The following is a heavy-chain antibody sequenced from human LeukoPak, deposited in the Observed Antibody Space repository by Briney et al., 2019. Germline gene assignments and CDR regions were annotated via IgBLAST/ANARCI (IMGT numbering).Heavy chain of an antibody. D-gene: IGHD2-15*01. Sequence: GGSLRLSCAASGFTFSSYGMHWVRQAPGKGLEWVAVISYDGSNKYYADSVKGRFTISRDNSKNTLYLQMNSLRAEDTAVHYCAKGSRPNGYCSGGSCDYYYGMDVWGQGTTVTVSS. CDR1: GFTFSSYG. CDR3: AKGSRPNGYCSGGSCDYYYGMDV. CDR2: ISYDGSNK. V-gene: IGHV3-30*18. J-gene: IGHJ6*02.